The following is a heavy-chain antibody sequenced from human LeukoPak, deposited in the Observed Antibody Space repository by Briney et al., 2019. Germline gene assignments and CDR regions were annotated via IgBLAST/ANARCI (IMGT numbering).Heavy chain of an antibody. Sequence: PGGSLRLSCAASGFTFSSYAMHWVCQAPGKGLEWVAVISYDGSNKYYADSVKGRFTISRDNSKNTLYLQMNSLRAEDTAVYYCARDKDPCSSTSCYAGIGYWGQGTLVTVSS. CDR1: GFTFSSYA. J-gene: IGHJ4*02. V-gene: IGHV3-30*04. CDR3: ARDKDPCSSTSCYAGIGY. D-gene: IGHD2-2*01. CDR2: ISYDGSNK.